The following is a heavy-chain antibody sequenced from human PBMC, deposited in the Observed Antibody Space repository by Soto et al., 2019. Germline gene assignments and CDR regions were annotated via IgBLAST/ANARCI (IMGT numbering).Heavy chain of an antibody. CDR2: IGNRGTGI. V-gene: IGHV3-11*01. J-gene: IGHJ5*02. D-gene: IGHD6-13*01. CDR1: GFTFGDYY. Sequence: QVQLVESGGGLVKPGGSLRLSCEASGFTFGDYYMTWIRQAPGKGLEWVSFIGNRGTGIYYADSVKGRFTIFRDNAKNSLYLQMQSLRAEYTAMYYCARDLRAVGMASRFDPWGQGTLVTVSS. CDR3: ARDLRAVGMASRFDP.